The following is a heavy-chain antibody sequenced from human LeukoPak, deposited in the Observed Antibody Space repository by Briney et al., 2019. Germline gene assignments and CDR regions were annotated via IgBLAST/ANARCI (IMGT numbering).Heavy chain of an antibody. CDR1: GGSISSYY. J-gene: IGHJ4*02. V-gene: IGHV4-59*01. CDR3: ARTKYYYGSGSPFDY. CDR2: IYYSGIT. D-gene: IGHD3-10*01. Sequence: NPSETLSLTCTVSGGSISSYYWSWIRQPPGKGLEWIGYIYYSGITNYNPSLKSRVTISLDTSKNQFSLNLNSLTTADTAVYYCARTKYYYGSGSPFDYWGQGTLVTVSS.